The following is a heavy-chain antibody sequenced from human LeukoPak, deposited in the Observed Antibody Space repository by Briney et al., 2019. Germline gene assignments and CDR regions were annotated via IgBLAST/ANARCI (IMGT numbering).Heavy chain of an antibody. V-gene: IGHV1-18*01. CDR1: GYSFTNYG. CDR3: ARSTLGIEFDY. CDR2: ISAYHDNA. Sequence: ASVNVSCKASGYSFTNYGISWVRQAPGQGLEWLGWISAYHDNAHYAQGLECRVSMTSEKSTRTAYMELRSLRSDDTAVYYCARSTLGIEFDYWGQGSLVTVSS. D-gene: IGHD7-27*01. J-gene: IGHJ4*02.